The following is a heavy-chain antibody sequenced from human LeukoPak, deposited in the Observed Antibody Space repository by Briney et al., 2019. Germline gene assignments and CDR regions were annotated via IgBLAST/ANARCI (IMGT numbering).Heavy chain of an antibody. D-gene: IGHD2-15*01. CDR2: ILYDGSNK. J-gene: IGHJ5*02. CDR1: GFRFSGNG. Sequence: GGSLRLSCAASGFRFSGNGMHWVRQAPGKGLEWVAFILYDGSNKYYGDSVKGRFTASRDNSKNTLYLQMNSLKTEDTAVYYCAKDRIVGIPSGPSWFDPWGQGTLVTVSS. CDR3: AKDRIVGIPSGPSWFDP. V-gene: IGHV3-30*02.